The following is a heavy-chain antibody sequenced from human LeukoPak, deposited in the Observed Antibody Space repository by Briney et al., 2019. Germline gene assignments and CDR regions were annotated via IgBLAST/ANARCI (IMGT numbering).Heavy chain of an antibody. CDR1: GLIFSDYY. D-gene: IGHD3-9*01. V-gene: IGHV3-11*06. J-gene: IGHJ4*02. Sequence: KPGGSLRLSCAASGLIFSDYYMSWIRQAPGKGLEWISYISTTSGFTKYADSVKGRFIISRDNAKNTLYLQMNSLGVDDTAIYYCARDISRSPRDYWGQGTLVTVSS. CDR2: ISTTSGFT. CDR3: ARDISRSPRDY.